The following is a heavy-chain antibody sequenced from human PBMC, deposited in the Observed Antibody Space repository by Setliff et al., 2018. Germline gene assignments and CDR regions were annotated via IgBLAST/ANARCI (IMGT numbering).Heavy chain of an antibody. J-gene: IGHJ3*02. D-gene: IGHD1-26*01. CDR3: ARVGPLTDDAFDI. CDR1: GYDFFGYW. CDR2: IYPGDSDT. Sequence: PGESLKISCQGLGYDFFGYWIAWVRQVPGKGPEWVGLIYPGDSDTRYSPSFQGQVTIAVDKSINTAYLQWSSLKASDTAIYYCARVGPLTDDAFDIWGQGTMVTVSS. V-gene: IGHV5-51*01.